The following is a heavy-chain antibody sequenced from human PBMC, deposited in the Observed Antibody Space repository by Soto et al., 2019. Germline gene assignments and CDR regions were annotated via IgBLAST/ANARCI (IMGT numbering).Heavy chain of an antibody. CDR2: ISAYNGNT. V-gene: IGHV1-18*04. Sequence: VASVKVSCKASGYTFTSYGISWVRQAPGQGLEWMGWISAYNGNTNYAQKLQGRVTMTTDTSTSTAYMELRSLRSDDTAVYYCARAPGSPGYCERGPCTLDYWGQGTLVTVSS. CDR1: GYTFTSYG. D-gene: IGHD2-15*01. CDR3: ARAPGSPGYCERGPCTLDY. J-gene: IGHJ4*02.